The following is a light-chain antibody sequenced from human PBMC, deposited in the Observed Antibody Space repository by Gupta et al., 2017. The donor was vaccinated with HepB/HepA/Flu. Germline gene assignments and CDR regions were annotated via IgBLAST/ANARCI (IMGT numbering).Light chain of an antibody. V-gene: IGKV1-5*03. Sequence: DIQMTQSPSTLSASVGDRVTISCRASQRIGTWLAWEQQKPGESPKLLIYKASKGERGVPSRFTGSGAGTDFTLTSSSRQPDGFANYYSQQDNVYDSFGQGTKVEIK. CDR1: QRIGTW. J-gene: IGKJ1*01. CDR3: QQDNVYDS. CDR2: KAS.